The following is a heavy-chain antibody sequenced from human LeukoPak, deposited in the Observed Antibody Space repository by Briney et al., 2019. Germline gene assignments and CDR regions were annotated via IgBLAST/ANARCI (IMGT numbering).Heavy chain of an antibody. J-gene: IGHJ4*02. CDR2: IKSKTDGGTT. V-gene: IGHV3-15*01. D-gene: IGHD4-23*01. CDR1: GFTFSNAW. Sequence: GGSLRLSCAASGFTFSNAWMSWVRQAPGKGLEWVGRIKSKTDGGTTDYAAPVKGRFTISRDDSKNTLYLQMNSLKTEDTAVYYCARGIWVTPGDYWGQGTLVTVSS. CDR3: ARGIWVTPGDY.